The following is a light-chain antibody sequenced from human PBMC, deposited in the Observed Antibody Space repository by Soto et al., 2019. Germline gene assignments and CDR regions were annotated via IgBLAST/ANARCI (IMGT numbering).Light chain of an antibody. CDR1: QSVTSSY. Sequence: EIVLTQSPGTLSLSPGERATLSFRASQSVTSSYLAWYQQKPGQAPRLLMYAASSRATGIPDRFSGSGSGTEFTLTISSLQSEDFAVYYCQQYDNWPPITFGQGTRLENK. V-gene: IGKV3-20*01. CDR3: QQYDNWPPIT. CDR2: AAS. J-gene: IGKJ5*01.